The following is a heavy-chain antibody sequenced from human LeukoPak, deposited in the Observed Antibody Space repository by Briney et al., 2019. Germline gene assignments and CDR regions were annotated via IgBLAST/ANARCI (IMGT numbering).Heavy chain of an antibody. D-gene: IGHD2-15*01. V-gene: IGHV3-23*01. CDR3: AKVATDMDY. Sequence: GGSLRLSCAVSGFNFSTYAMTWVRQAPGKGLEWVSGISGSGGMTYYADSVKGRFTISRDNSKNTLYLQMNSLRAEDTAVYYCAKVATDMDYWGQGALVTVSS. J-gene: IGHJ4*02. CDR2: ISGSGGMT. CDR1: GFNFSTYA.